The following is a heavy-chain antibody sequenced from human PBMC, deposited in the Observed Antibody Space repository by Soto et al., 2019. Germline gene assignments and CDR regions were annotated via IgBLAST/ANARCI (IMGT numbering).Heavy chain of an antibody. CDR1: GGSISSSNA. CDR2: IYHSGST. CDR3: ASTWKWYYFDY. V-gene: IGHV4-4*02. D-gene: IGHD2-8*01. Sequence: PSETLSLTCAASGGSISSSNAWSWVRQPPGKGLEWIGEIYHSGSTNYNPSLKSRVTISVDKSKNQFSLKLSSVTAADTAVSYCASTWKWYYFDYWGQGTLVTVSS. J-gene: IGHJ4*02.